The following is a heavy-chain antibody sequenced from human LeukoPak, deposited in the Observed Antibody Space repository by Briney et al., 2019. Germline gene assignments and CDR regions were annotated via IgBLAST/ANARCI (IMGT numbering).Heavy chain of an antibody. D-gene: IGHD2-2*02. CDR3: ARDHRQYCSSTSCYTEGFDP. V-gene: IGHV4-30-4*01. CDR2: IYYNGST. CDR1: GGSISSGDYY. Sequence: SETLSLTCTVSGGSISSGDYYWSWIRQPPGKGLEWIGYIYYNGSTYYNPSLKSRVTISVDTSKNQFSLKLSSVTAADTAVYYCARDHRQYCSSTSCYTEGFDPWGQGTLVTVSS. J-gene: IGHJ5*02.